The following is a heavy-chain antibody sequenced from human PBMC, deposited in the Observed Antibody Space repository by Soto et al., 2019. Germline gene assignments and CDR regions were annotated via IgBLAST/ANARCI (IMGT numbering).Heavy chain of an antibody. CDR1: GFPFTNYW. Sequence: PGGSLRLSCAVSGFPFTNYWMNWVRQAPGKGPEWVANIKQDGSEKYYVDSVKGRFTISRDNAQNSLYLQMYSLRAEDTAMYYCARGMTVAANWFDTWGQGTPVTVSS. V-gene: IGHV3-7*02. J-gene: IGHJ5*02. D-gene: IGHD6-19*01. CDR2: IKQDGSEK. CDR3: ARGMTVAANWFDT.